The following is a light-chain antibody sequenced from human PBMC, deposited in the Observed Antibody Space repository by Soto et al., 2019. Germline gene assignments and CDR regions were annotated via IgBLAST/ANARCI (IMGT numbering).Light chain of an antibody. Sequence: DIVMTQFPDSLAVSLGERATINCKSSQSVLYSSNNKNYLAWYQQKAGQPPKLLIYWAYARESGVPDRFSGSGFGTDFTLTIISLQAEDVAVYYCQQYYSTPYTFGQGTKLEIK. CDR2: WAY. CDR1: QSVLYSSNNKNY. V-gene: IGKV4-1*01. J-gene: IGKJ2*01. CDR3: QQYYSTPYT.